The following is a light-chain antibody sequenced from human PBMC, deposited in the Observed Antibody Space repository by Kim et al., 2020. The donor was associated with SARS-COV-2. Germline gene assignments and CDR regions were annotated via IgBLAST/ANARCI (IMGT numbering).Light chain of an antibody. J-gene: IGKJ4*01. CDR2: DAS. Sequence: SLSPGERATRSCRASQSVSSYLAWYQQKPGQAPRLLIYDASNRATDIPARFSGSGSGTDFTLTISSLEPEDFAVYYCQQRTNWLTFGGGTKVDIK. CDR3: QQRTNWLT. CDR1: QSVSSY. V-gene: IGKV3-11*01.